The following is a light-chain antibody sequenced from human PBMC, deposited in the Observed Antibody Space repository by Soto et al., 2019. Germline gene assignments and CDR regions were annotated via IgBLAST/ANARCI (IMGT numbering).Light chain of an antibody. V-gene: IGLV2-23*02. Sequence: QSALTQPASVSGSPGQSITISCTGSSGDVGNYDLVSWYQQIPGKAPQLMIFEVSRRPSGVSDRFSGSKSGNMASLTISGLQAEDEADFYCCAYAGSGIGVFGGGTKLTVL. J-gene: IGLJ3*02. CDR2: EVS. CDR3: CAYAGSGIGV. CDR1: SGDVGNYDL.